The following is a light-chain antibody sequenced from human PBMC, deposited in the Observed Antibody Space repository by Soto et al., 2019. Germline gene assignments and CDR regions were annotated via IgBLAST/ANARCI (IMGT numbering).Light chain of an antibody. Sequence: QPVLTQSPSASASLGASVKLTCTLSSGHSNYAIAWHQQQSEKGPRYLMKLNSDGSHSKGDGIPDRFSGSSSGAERYLTISSLQSDDEGDYYCQTWGSGIVVFGGGTKVTVL. J-gene: IGLJ2*01. CDR3: QTWGSGIVV. V-gene: IGLV4-69*01. CDR1: SGHSNYA. CDR2: LNSDGSH.